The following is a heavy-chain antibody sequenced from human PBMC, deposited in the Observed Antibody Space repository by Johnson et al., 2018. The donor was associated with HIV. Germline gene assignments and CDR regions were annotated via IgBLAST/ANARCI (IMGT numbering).Heavy chain of an antibody. CDR3: ARDRDYYDTSGYHVWGGGFGI. V-gene: IGHV3-30*03. J-gene: IGHJ3*02. D-gene: IGHD3-22*01. CDR2: ISYDGSNK. CDR1: GFTFSDYY. Sequence: VQLVESGGGLVQPGGSLRLSCAASGFTFSDYYMSWIRQAPDKGLEWVAIISYDGSNKYYVDSVKGRFTISRALSKNTLYLQMNSMRVEDTAVYYCARDRDYYDTSGYHVWGGGFGIWGLGTMVTVSS.